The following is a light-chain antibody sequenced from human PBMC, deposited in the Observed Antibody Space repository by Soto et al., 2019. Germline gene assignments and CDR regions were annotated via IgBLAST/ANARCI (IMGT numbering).Light chain of an antibody. CDR2: AAS. V-gene: IGKV1-27*01. CDR3: QTYNSASLRT. CDR1: QGISNY. Sequence: DIQMTQSPSSLSASVGDRVTITCLASQGISNYLALYQQKPGKVPKLLIYAASTLQSGGPSRFSGSGSGTDFTLTISSLQPEDVAIYYCQTYNSASLRTFGGGTKVAIK. J-gene: IGKJ4*01.